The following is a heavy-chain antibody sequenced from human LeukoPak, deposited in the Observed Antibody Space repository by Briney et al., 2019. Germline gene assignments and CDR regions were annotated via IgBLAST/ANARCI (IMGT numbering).Heavy chain of an antibody. Sequence: PGGSLRLSCAASGFTLSSYWIHWVRQAPGKGLVWVSRINSDGRRTTYADSVKGRFTISRDNAKNTLYLQMNSLRAEDTAVYYCAKDSIAATVYFQHWGQGTLVTVSS. D-gene: IGHD2-15*01. CDR2: INSDGRRT. V-gene: IGHV3-74*01. J-gene: IGHJ1*01. CDR3: AKDSIAATVYFQH. CDR1: GFTLSSYW.